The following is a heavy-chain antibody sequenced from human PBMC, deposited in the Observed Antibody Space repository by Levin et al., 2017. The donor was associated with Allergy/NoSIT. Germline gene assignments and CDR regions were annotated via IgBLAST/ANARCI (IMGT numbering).Heavy chain of an antibody. CDR3: ARDDGYVSVVVVVAATPGNY. CDR1: GYTFTGYY. V-gene: IGHV1-2*02. CDR2: INPNSGGT. J-gene: IGHJ4*02. Sequence: ASVKVSCKASGYTFTGYYMHWVRQAPGQGLEWMGWINPNSGGTNYAQKFQGRVTMTRDTSISTAYMELSRLRSDDTAVYYCARDDGYVSVVVVVAATPGNYWGQGTLVTVSS. D-gene: IGHD2-15*01.